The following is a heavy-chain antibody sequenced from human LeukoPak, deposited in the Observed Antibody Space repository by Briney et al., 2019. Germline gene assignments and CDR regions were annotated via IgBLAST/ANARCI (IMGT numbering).Heavy chain of an antibody. CDR1: GFTFSSYS. J-gene: IGHJ4*02. Sequence: GGSLRLSCAASGFTFSSYSMNWVRQAPGKGLEWVSYISSSSSTIYYADSVKGRFTISIDNAKNSLYLQMNSLRAEDTAVYYCASGWTGYCSSTSCYGFDYWGQGTLVTVSS. CDR3: ASGWTGYCSSTSCYGFDY. V-gene: IGHV3-48*01. CDR2: ISSSSSTI. D-gene: IGHD2-2*01.